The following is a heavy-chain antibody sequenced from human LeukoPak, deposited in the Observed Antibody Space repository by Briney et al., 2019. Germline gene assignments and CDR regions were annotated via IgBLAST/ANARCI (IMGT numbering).Heavy chain of an antibody. CDR2: IIPILGIA. V-gene: IGHV1-69*04. CDR3: ARDLVVVTANNWFDP. Sequence: GAPVKVSCKASGGTFSSYAISWVRQAPGQGLEWMGRIIPILGIANYAQKFQGRVTITADKSTSTAYMELSSLRSEDTAVYYCARDLVVVTANNWFDPWGQGTLVTVSS. D-gene: IGHD2-21*02. CDR1: GGTFSSYA. J-gene: IGHJ5*02.